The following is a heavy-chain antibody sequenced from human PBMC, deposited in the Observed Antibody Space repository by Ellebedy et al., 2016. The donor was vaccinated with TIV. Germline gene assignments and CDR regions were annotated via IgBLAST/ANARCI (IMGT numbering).Heavy chain of an antibody. V-gene: IGHV3-23*01. D-gene: IGHD6-13*01. CDR2: ISAGGGAT. CDR1: GFTFSNYV. J-gene: IGHJ2*01. Sequence: GESLKISCAASGFTFSNYVMSWVRQAPGKGLEWVSTISAGGGATYYADSVKGRFTISRDNSNNTLYLQMNSLRAEDTAVYYCASKRFGYSSTWYRGWYFDLWGRGTLVTVSS. CDR3: ASKRFGYSSTWYRGWYFDL.